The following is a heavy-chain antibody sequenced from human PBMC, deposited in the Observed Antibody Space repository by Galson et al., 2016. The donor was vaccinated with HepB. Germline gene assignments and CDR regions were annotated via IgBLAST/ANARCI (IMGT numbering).Heavy chain of an antibody. CDR2: INWNSARV. CDR1: GFIFDDYS. D-gene: IGHD1-1*01. J-gene: IGHJ5*02. Sequence: SLRLSCAASGFIFDDYSMHWVRQILGKGLEWVSGINWNSARVDYAGSVKGRFTISRDKNSLFLQMNSLRPEDTALYYCAKEDGGFNCDPWGQGTLVTVSS. CDR3: AKEDGGFNCDP. V-gene: IGHV3-9*01.